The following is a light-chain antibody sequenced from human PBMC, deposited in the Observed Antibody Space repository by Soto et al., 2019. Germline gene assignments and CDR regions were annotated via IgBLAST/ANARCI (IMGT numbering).Light chain of an antibody. CDR2: RTS. J-gene: IGKJ4*01. V-gene: IGKV1-39*01. CDR1: QSISTN. CDR3: QQSHSTPLT. Sequence: QLTQSPSSLSASVGDRVTITYRASQSISTNLNWYQQKPGKAPKLLIYRTSNLQSGVPSRFSGGGSGADFTLIISSLQPEDFATYYCQQSHSTPLTFGGGTKVEI.